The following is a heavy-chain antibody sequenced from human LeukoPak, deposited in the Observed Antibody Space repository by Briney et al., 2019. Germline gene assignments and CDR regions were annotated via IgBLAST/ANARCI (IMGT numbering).Heavy chain of an antibody. CDR3: ARDRGHYDFWSGYLDY. CDR2: INPNSGGT. D-gene: IGHD3-3*01. V-gene: IGHV1-2*02. J-gene: IGHJ4*02. Sequence: ASVKVSCKASGYTSTGYYMHWMRQAPGQGLEWMGWINPNSGGTNYAQKFQGRVTMTRDTSISTAYMELSRLRSDDTAVYYCARDRGHYDFWSGYLDYWGQGTLVTVSS. CDR1: GYTSTGYY.